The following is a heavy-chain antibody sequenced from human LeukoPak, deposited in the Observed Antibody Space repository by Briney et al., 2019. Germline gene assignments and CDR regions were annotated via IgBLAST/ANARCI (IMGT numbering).Heavy chain of an antibody. D-gene: IGHD4-17*01. CDR1: GFTFSNYW. J-gene: IGHJ4*02. CDR3: ARSWDYGFDY. CDR2: IKQDGSEK. V-gene: IGHV3-7*01. Sequence: GGSLRLSCAASGFTFSNYWMSRVRQAPGKGLESVANIKQDGSEKYYVDSVKGRFTISRDNAKNSLYLQMNSLRAEDTAVYYCARSWDYGFDYWGQGTLVTVSS.